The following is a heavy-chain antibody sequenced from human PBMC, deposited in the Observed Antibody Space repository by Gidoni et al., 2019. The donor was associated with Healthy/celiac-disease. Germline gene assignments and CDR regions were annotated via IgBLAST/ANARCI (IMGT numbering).Heavy chain of an antibody. CDR2: ISGSGGST. CDR3: AKSVVWGSYRYTHYFDY. D-gene: IGHD3-16*02. CDR1: GFTFSSYA. V-gene: IGHV3-23*01. Sequence: EVQLLESGGGFVQPGGYLSISCAASGFTFSSYAMRWVRQAPGKVLEWVSAISGSGGSTYYADSVKGRFTISRDNSKNTLYLQMNSLRAEDTAVYYCAKSVVWGSYRYTHYFDYWGQGTLVTVSS. J-gene: IGHJ4*02.